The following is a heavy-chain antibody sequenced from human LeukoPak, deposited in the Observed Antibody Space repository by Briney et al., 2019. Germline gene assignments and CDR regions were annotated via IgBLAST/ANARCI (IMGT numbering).Heavy chain of an antibody. J-gene: IGHJ4*02. CDR3: AKGWFGELLSVDY. Sequence: GGSLSLFCAASRFTLSSYAVSWVPRAPGEALVCVTAFSGSGGSRYYADSVKRRFTISRDNSKNTLYLQMNSQRAEDTAVYYCAKGWFGELLSVDYWGQGTLVTVSS. V-gene: IGHV3-23*01. CDR2: FSGSGGSR. CDR1: RFTLSSYA. D-gene: IGHD3-10*01.